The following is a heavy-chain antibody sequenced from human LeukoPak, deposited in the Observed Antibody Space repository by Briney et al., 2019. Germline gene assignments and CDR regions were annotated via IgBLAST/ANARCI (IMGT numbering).Heavy chain of an antibody. V-gene: IGHV3-48*04. CDR2: ISSSGSTI. CDR3: ARVPPSPYYYGSGAAKPGYMDV. CDR1: GFTFSSYS. D-gene: IGHD3-10*01. J-gene: IGHJ6*03. Sequence: GGSLRLSCVGSGFTFSSYSMNWVRQAPGKGLEWVSYISSSGSTIYYADSVKGRFTISRDNAKNSLYLQMNSLRAEDTAVYYCARVPPSPYYYGSGAAKPGYMDVWGKGTTVTISS.